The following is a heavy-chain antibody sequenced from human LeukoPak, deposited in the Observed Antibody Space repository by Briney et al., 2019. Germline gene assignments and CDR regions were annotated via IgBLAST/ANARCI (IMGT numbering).Heavy chain of an antibody. CDR3: ATHYGSGSYYSY. V-gene: IGHV3-11*04. D-gene: IGHD3-10*01. Sequence: PGGSLRLSCAGSGFTFSDSYMSWIRQAPGKGLEWVSYISSSGSTIYYADSVKGRFTISRDNAKNSLYLQMNSLRAEDTAVYYCATHYGSGSYYSYWGQGTLVTVSS. CDR1: GFTFSDSY. CDR2: ISSSGSTI. J-gene: IGHJ4*02.